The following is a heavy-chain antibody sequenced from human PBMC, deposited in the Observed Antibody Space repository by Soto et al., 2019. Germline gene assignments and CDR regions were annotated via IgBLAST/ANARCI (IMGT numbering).Heavy chain of an antibody. V-gene: IGHV3-73*01. D-gene: IGHD1-26*01. Sequence: EVQLVESGGGLVQQGGSLKLSCAASGFSLSESAIHWGCKASGKGLDWIGRIRRKNNYYATAYGASVKGRFTMSRDDSKTTAFLQMDSLKAEDTAVYDGSRHAGGQVEHSYSYYYMDVWGKGTTVSV. J-gene: IGHJ6*03. CDR3: SRHAGGQVEHSYSYYYMDV. CDR1: GFSLSESA. CDR2: IRRKNNYYAT.